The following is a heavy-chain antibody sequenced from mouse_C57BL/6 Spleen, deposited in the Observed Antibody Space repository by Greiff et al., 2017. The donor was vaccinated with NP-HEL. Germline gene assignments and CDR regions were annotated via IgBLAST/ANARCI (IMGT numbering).Heavy chain of an antibody. CDR3: ARQDSNYWYFDV. CDR1: GFTFSSYG. V-gene: IGHV5-6*01. Sequence: DVQLVESGGDLVKPGGSLKLSCAASGFTFSSYGMSWVRQTPDKRLEWVATISSGGSYTYYPDSVKGRFTISRDNAKNTLYLQMSSLKSEDTAMYYCARQDSNYWYFDVWGTGTTVTVSS. D-gene: IGHD2-5*01. CDR2: ISSGGSYT. J-gene: IGHJ1*03.